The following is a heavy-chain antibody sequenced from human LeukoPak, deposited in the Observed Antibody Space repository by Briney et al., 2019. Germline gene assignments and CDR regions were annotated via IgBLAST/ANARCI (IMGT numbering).Heavy chain of an antibody. J-gene: IGHJ4*02. Sequence: SETLSLTCAVYGGSFSGYYWSWIRQPPGKGLEWIGEINHSGSTNYNPSLKSRVTISVDTSKNQFSLKLSSVTAADTAVYYCARCSGSSCSTGHFDYWGQGTLVTVSS. CDR2: INHSGST. D-gene: IGHD2-15*01. V-gene: IGHV4-34*01. CDR3: ARCSGSSCSTGHFDY. CDR1: GGSFSGYY.